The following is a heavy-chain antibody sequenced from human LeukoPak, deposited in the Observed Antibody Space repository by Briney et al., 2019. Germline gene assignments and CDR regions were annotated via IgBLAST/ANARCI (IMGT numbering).Heavy chain of an antibody. Sequence: GGSLRLSCAASGFTFSDYSINWGRQAPGKGLEWISYIGISSGNTKYADSVKGRFTISGDNAKNSLYLQMNSLRVEDTAVYYCARDHNYAFDNWGQGTLVTVSS. J-gene: IGHJ4*02. CDR2: IGISSGNT. CDR1: GFTFSDYS. V-gene: IGHV3-48*04. D-gene: IGHD1-1*01. CDR3: ARDHNYAFDN.